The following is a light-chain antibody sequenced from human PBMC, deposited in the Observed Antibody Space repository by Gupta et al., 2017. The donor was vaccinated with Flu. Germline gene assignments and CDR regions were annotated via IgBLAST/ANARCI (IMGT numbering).Light chain of an antibody. Sequence: DTQMTQSPSSLSASVGDRVTITCRASQDIGTALDWYQQKPGKAPKGLMDGSSRLQSGVPSRFSGSGSGTEFTLTISSLQPEDFATYYCLQRKAYPLTLGGGTKVEIK. J-gene: IGKJ4*01. V-gene: IGKV1-17*01. CDR1: QDIGTA. CDR2: GSS. CDR3: LQRKAYPLT.